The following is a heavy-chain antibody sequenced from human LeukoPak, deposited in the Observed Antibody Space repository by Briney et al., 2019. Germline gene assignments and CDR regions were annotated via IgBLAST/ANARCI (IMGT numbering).Heavy chain of an antibody. D-gene: IGHD2-2*01. CDR1: GGSFSGYY. J-gene: IGHJ6*03. CDR3: ARGHIVVVPAAPRYYMDV. Sequence: SETLSLTCAVYGGSFSGYYWSWIRQPPGKGLEWIGEINHSGSTNYNPSLKSRVTISVDTSKNQFSLKLSSVTAADTAVYYCARGHIVVVPAAPRYYMDVWGRGTTVTVSS. V-gene: IGHV4-34*01. CDR2: INHSGST.